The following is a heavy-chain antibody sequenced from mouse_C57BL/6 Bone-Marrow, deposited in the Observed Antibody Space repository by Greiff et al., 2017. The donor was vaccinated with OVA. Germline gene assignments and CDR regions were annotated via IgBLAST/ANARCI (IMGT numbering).Heavy chain of an antibody. CDR1: GYTFTSYW. V-gene: IGHV1-50*01. Sequence: QVQLQQPGAELVKPGASVKLSCKASGYTFTSYWMQWVKQRPGQGLEWIGEIDPSDSYTNYNQKFKGKATLTVDTSSSTAYMQLSSLTSEDSAVYYCAREGITTVAHWGQGTTLTVSS. J-gene: IGHJ2*01. CDR3: AREGITTVAH. D-gene: IGHD1-1*01. CDR2: IDPSDSYT.